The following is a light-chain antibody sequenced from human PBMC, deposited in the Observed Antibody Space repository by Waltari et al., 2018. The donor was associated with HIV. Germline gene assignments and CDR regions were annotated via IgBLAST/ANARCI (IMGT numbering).Light chain of an antibody. J-gene: IGKJ1*01. CDR3: QQTNSSPWT. CDR2: GAS. CDR1: QNITNH. V-gene: IGKV1-39*01. Sequence: DIHMTQSPTSLSASVGDRITITCRASQNITNHLNWYRQKSGKAPKLLVYGASTLQSGVPSRFSGSGSGTAFTLTISGLQPEDFVTYYCQQTNSSPWTFGQGTKVEIK.